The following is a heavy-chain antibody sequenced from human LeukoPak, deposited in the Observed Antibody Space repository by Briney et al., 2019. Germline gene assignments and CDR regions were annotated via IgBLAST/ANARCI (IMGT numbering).Heavy chain of an antibody. CDR1: GFTFSSYA. CDR2: ISGSGGST. D-gene: IGHD6-6*01. CDR3: AARGYSSSSRTWGWFDP. V-gene: IGHV3-23*01. J-gene: IGHJ5*02. Sequence: GGSLRLSCAASGFTFSSYAMSWVRQAPGKGLEWVSAISGSGGSTYYADSVKGRFTISRDNSKNTLYLQMNSLRAEDTAVYYCAARGYSSSSRTWGWFDPWGQGTLVTVSS.